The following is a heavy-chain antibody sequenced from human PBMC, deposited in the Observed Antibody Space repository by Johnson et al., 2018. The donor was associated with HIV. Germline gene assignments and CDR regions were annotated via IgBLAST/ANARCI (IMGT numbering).Heavy chain of an antibody. Sequence: MLLVESGGGLIQPGGSLRLSCAASGFTVSSNYMSWVRQAPGKGLEWVSVIYSGGSTYYADSVTGRFTISRDNSKNTLYLQMNSLRAEDTAVYYCALKQLVTMDDAFDIWGQGTMVTVSS. V-gene: IGHV3-53*01. CDR2: IYSGGST. J-gene: IGHJ3*02. D-gene: IGHD6-13*01. CDR3: ALKQLVTMDDAFDI. CDR1: GFTVSSNY.